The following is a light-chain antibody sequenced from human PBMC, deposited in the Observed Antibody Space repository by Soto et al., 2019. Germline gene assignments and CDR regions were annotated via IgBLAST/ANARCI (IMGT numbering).Light chain of an antibody. V-gene: IGKV3-15*01. Sequence: EIVLTQSPGTLSLSPGERATLSCRARQSVDSNLAWYQQKPGQAPRLLIYGASTRATGISARFSGSGSGTEFTLTISSLQSEDFGVYYCQQYNNWWTFGQGTKVDIK. CDR3: QQYNNWWT. J-gene: IGKJ1*01. CDR1: QSVDSN. CDR2: GAS.